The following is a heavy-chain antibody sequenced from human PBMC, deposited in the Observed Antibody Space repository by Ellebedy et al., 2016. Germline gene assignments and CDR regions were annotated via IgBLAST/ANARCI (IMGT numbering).Heavy chain of an antibody. D-gene: IGHD1-26*01. CDR2: IYPRDGST. J-gene: IGHJ3*01. CDR1: GYIFTNYF. Sequence: ASVKVSCKASGYIFTNYFMHWVRQAPGQGLEWVAMIYPRDGSTSYAQRFQGRVIMTKDTSTSTVSMELSSLTSEDTAVYFCVRDNSGFDFWGQGKMVTVSP. CDR3: VRDNSGFDF. V-gene: IGHV1-46*01.